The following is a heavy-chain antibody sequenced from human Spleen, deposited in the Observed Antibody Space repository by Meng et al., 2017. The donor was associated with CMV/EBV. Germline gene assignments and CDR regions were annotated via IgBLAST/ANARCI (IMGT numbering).Heavy chain of an antibody. Sequence: GSLRLSCTVSGGSISSGGYYWSWIRQHPGKGLEWIGGIHYSGSTYYNPSLKSRVTISVDTSKNRFSLKLTSVTAADTAVYYCARDYDFWSGPYPDYWGQGTLVTVSS. V-gene: IGHV4-39*07. CDR2: IHYSGST. D-gene: IGHD3-3*01. CDR3: ARDYDFWSGPYPDY. J-gene: IGHJ4*02. CDR1: GGSISSGGYY.